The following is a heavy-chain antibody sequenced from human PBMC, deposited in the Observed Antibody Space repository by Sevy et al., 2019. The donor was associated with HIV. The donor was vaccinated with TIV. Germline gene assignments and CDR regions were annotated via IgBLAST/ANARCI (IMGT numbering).Heavy chain of an antibody. CDR3: ASHAKDDYGSLLDY. J-gene: IGHJ4*01. CDR1: GYSFTDHY. D-gene: IGHD3-10*01. Sequence: ASVKVSCKASGYSFTDHYIHWVRQAPGHGLEWMGWINPNSGATAYAPTLQGRVTVTRDTSISTAYMELTRLRSDDTAVYYCASHAKDDYGSLLDYWGHGTLVTVSS. CDR2: INPNSGAT. V-gene: IGHV1-2*02.